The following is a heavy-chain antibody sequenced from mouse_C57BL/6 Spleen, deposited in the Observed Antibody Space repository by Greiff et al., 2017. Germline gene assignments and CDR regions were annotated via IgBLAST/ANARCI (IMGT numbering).Heavy chain of an antibody. Sequence: QVQLKQSGAELAKPGASVKLSCKASGYTFTSYWMHWVKQRPGQGLEWIGYINPSSGYTKYNQKFKDKATLTADKSSGTAYMQLSSLTYEDSAVYYCARDGYDGWFAYWGQGTLVTVSA. CDR1: GYTFTSYW. J-gene: IGHJ3*01. D-gene: IGHD2-2*01. V-gene: IGHV1-7*01. CDR2: INPSSGYT. CDR3: ARDGYDGWFAY.